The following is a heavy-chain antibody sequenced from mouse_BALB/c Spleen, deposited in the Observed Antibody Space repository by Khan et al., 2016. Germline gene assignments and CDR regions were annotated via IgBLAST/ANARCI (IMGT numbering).Heavy chain of an antibody. V-gene: IGHV1S29*02. CDR1: GYTFTDYN. J-gene: IGHJ1*01. CDR2: IYPYNGDT. D-gene: IGHD2-12*01. CDR3: ARTTHWSFDV. Sequence: VQLQQSGPELVKPGASVKISCKASGYTFTDYNMHWVKQSHGKSLEWMGYIYPYNGDTGTNQKFKSKATLTVVISSSTAFCVLPSLTSEDSAVQYWARTTHWSFDVWGAGTTVTVSS.